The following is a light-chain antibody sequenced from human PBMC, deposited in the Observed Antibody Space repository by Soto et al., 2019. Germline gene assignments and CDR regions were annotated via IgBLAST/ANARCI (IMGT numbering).Light chain of an antibody. Sequence: EIVLTQSPGTLSLSPGERATLSCRASQSITSNYLAWYQQKPGQAPRLLIYSASTRATGIPDRFSGSGSGTDFTLTISRLGPEDFEVYYCQQYGSAPRTFGLGTKVDIX. CDR2: SAS. J-gene: IGKJ2*02. CDR1: QSITSNY. CDR3: QQYGSAPRT. V-gene: IGKV3-20*01.